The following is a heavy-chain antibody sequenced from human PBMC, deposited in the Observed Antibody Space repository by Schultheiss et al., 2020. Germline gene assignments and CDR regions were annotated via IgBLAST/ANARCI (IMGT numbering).Heavy chain of an antibody. CDR2: INPNSGGT. CDR1: GGTFSSYA. Sequence: ASVKVSCKASGGTFSSYAISWVRQAPGQGLEWMGWINPNSGGTNYAQKLQGRVTMTTDTSTSTAYMELRSLRSDDTAVYYCARVGGDYGDYEGYGMDVWGQGTTVTVYS. D-gene: IGHD4-17*01. J-gene: IGHJ6*02. CDR3: ARVGGDYGDYEGYGMDV. V-gene: IGHV1-18*01.